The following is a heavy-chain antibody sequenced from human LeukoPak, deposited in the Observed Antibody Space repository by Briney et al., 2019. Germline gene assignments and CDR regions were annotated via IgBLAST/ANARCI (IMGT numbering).Heavy chain of an antibody. CDR1: GGSISSTNW. Sequence: SETLSLTCGVSGGSISSTNWWGWVRQPPGQRLEWIGEISLTGRTNYNPSLNGRVTMSLDESRNQLSLNLTSVTAADTAIYYCSRESGAFCPFGYWGQGTLVIVPP. J-gene: IGHJ4*02. V-gene: IGHV4-4*02. CDR3: SRESGAFCPFGY. CDR2: ISLTGRT. D-gene: IGHD1-26*01.